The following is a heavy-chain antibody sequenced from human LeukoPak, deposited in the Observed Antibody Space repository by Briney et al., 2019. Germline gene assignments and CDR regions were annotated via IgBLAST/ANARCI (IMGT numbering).Heavy chain of an antibody. CDR2: INVNT. J-gene: IGHJ5*02. V-gene: IGHV1-18*01. CDR3: ARAPRCNTNSCNSWFDP. CDR1: GDIFTTYG. Sequence: SVKVSCKSSGDIFTTYGISWVRQAPGQGLEWMGWINVNTKYAQKFQGRVILTTDTTTSSAYMELRSLRSDDKAVYYCARAPRCNTNSCNSWFDPWGQGTLVTVSS. D-gene: IGHD2-8*01.